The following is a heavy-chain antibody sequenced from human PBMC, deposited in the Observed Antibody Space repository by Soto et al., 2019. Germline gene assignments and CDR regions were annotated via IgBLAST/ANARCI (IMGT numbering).Heavy chain of an antibody. J-gene: IGHJ4*02. CDR1: GGSVSSGSYY. D-gene: IGHD1-26*01. CDR2: IYYSGST. V-gene: IGHV4-61*01. Sequence: QVQLQESGPGLVKPSETLSLTCTVSGGSVSSGSYYWSWIRQPPGKGLEWIGYIYYSGSTKYNPSLKSRVTISVDTSKNQCSLKLSSVTAADTAVYYCARTMVGARAGYFDYWGRGTLVTVSS. CDR3: ARTMVGARAGYFDY.